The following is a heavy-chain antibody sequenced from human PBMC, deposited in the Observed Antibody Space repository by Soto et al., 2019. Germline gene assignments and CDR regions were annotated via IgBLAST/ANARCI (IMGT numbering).Heavy chain of an antibody. Sequence: GGSLRLSCAASGFTFSSYAMSWVRQAPGKGLEWVSAISGSGGSTYYADSVKGRFTISRDNSKNTLYLQMNSLRAEDTAVYYCAREPRTAAAGTHDAFDIWGQGTMVTVSS. D-gene: IGHD6-13*01. J-gene: IGHJ3*02. CDR1: GFTFSSYA. CDR2: ISGSGGST. CDR3: AREPRTAAAGTHDAFDI. V-gene: IGHV3-23*01.